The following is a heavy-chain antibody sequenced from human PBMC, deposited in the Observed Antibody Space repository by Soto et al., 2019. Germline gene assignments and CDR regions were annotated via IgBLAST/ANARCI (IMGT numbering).Heavy chain of an antibody. Sequence: ASVKVSCKASGYTFTGYYMHWVRQAPGQGLEWMGGINPNIGGTNYAQKFQGRVTITTDKSTSTAYMELSSLRSEDTAVYYCARRSTAMATNWFDPWGQGTLVTVSS. CDR2: INPNIGGT. D-gene: IGHD5-18*01. J-gene: IGHJ5*02. V-gene: IGHV1-2*02. CDR1: GYTFTGYY. CDR3: ARRSTAMATNWFDP.